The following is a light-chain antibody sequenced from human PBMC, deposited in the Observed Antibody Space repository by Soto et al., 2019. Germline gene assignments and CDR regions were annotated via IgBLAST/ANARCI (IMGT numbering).Light chain of an antibody. V-gene: IGKV3-20*01. J-gene: IGKJ1*01. CDR2: GAS. Sequence: IVLTQSPGTLSLSPGERATLSCRASQSVSSNFLAWYQQKPGQAPRLLIYGASSRATGIPDRFSGSGSGTDFTLTISRLEPEDFAVYYCQQCASSTCTFGQGTKVEIK. CDR1: QSVSSNF. CDR3: QQCASSTCT.